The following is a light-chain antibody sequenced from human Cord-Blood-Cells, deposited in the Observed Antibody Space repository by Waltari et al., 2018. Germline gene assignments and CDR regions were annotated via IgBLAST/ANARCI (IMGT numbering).Light chain of an antibody. CDR1: QSISSY. J-gene: IGKJ3*01. Sequence: DIQMTQSPSSLSASVGDRVTLTCRASQSISSYLNWYQQKPGKAPKLLIYAASSFQSGVPSRFSGSRSGTDFTLTISSLQPEDFATYYCQQSYSTPFTFGPGTKVDIK. CDR2: AAS. CDR3: QQSYSTPFT. V-gene: IGKV1-39*01.